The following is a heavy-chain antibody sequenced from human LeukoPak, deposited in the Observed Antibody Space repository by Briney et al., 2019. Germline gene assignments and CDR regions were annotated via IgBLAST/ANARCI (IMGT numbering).Heavy chain of an antibody. J-gene: IGHJ4*02. V-gene: IGHV3-23*01. Sequence: GGSLRLSCAASGFTFSSYAMSWVRQAPGKGLEWVSAISGSGGSTYYADSVKGRFTISRDNAKNSLYLQMNSLRAEDTAVYYCARVTTAILGHWGQGTLVTVSS. CDR1: GFTFSSYA. CDR2: ISGSGGST. D-gene: IGHD2-21*02. CDR3: ARVTTAILGH.